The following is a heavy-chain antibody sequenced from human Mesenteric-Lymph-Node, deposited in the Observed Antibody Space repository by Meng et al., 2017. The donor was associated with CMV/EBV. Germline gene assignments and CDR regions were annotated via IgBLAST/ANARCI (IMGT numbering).Heavy chain of an antibody. CDR1: GFTLSNYN. J-gene: IGHJ4*02. CDR3: ARELPASWEPFDY. CDR2: ITTTTSTI. V-gene: IGHV3-48*04. D-gene: IGHD1-26*01. Sequence: GESLKISCAASGFTLSNYNMNWVRQAPGKGLEWVSYITTTTSTISYADSVKGRFTISRDDAKTSLYLQMSSLRADDTAVYYCARELPASWEPFDYWGQGTLVTVSS.